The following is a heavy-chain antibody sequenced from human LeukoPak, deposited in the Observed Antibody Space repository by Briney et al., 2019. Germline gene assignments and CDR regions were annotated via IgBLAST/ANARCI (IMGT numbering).Heavy chain of an antibody. CDR1: GYTFTRYY. J-gene: IGHJ5*02. Sequence: GGSVNVSCEASGYTFTRYYMHWVRQAPGKGLEWMGWIYPNSGSKYYAQKFQGWLTMTRDTSISTPYMALNRLRSGDTAVYYCARAPGPTLRYFDWLLILVPWGEGALVTVSS. V-gene: IGHV1-2*04. D-gene: IGHD3-9*01. CDR3: ARAPGPTLRYFDWLLILVP. CDR2: IYPNSGSK.